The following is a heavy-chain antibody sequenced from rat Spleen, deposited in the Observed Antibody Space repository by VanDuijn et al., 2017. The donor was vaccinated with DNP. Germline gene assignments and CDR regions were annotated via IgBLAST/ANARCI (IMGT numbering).Heavy chain of an antibody. CDR2: ISYDGGST. V-gene: IGHV5-22*01. J-gene: IGHJ2*01. Sequence: EVQLVESGGDLVQPGRSLKVSCVASGFTFSNYDMAWVRQAPKKGLEWVAAISYDGGSTDYGDSVKGRFTISRDNAKSTLYLQMNSLRSEDMATYYCARPDYYDGSYPHYWGQGVMVTVSS. CDR1: GFTFSNYD. D-gene: IGHD1-12*02. CDR3: ARPDYYDGSYPHY.